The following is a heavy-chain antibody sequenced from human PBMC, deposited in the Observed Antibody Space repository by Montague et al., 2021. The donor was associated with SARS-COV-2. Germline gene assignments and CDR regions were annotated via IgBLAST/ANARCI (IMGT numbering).Heavy chain of an antibody. CDR1: GFTFSDFY. Sequence: SRRLSCAASGFTFSDFYMSWIRQAPGKGLECVSYISSTTIYTNYADSVKGRFTISRDNAKNSLYLQMNSLRAEDTAVYYCARGIPPVYWGQGTLVTVSS. V-gene: IGHV3-11*05. J-gene: IGHJ4*02. D-gene: IGHD1-14*01. CDR3: ARGIPPVY. CDR2: ISSTTIYT.